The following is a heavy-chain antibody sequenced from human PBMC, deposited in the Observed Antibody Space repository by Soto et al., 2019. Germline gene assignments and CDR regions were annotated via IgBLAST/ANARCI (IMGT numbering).Heavy chain of an antibody. V-gene: IGHV1-46*03. Sequence: QVQLVQSGAEVKKPGASVKVSCKASGYIFTTYYMHWVRQAPGQGLEWMGIINPSGGGTTYAQKLQGRVTMTRDTSTSTFYMELSSLRFEDTAVYYCARDLMGGDYWGQGTLVTVSS. CDR2: INPSGGGT. CDR3: ARDLMGGDY. D-gene: IGHD3-16*01. J-gene: IGHJ4*02. CDR1: GYIFTTYY.